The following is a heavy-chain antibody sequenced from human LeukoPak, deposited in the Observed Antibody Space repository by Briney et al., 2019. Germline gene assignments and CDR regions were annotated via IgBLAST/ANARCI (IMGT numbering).Heavy chain of an antibody. J-gene: IGHJ4*02. V-gene: IGHV3-30*02. CDR1: GFTFSSYG. CDR2: IRFDGSNK. CDR3: ARDRAARPDYFDY. Sequence: GGSLRLSCAASGFTFSSYGMHWVRQAPGKGLEWVAFIRFDGSNKYYADSVKGRFTISRDNSKNTLYLQMNSLRAEDTAVYYCARDRAARPDYFDYWGQGTLVTVSS. D-gene: IGHD6-6*01.